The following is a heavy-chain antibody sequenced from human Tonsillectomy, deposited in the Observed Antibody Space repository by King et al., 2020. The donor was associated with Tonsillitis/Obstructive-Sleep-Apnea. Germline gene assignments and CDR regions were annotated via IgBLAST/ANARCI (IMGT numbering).Heavy chain of an antibody. CDR1: GFTFSSYP. CDR2: ISYDGSNK. J-gene: IGHJ4*02. V-gene: IGHV3-30*04. CDR3: ARDSGATVTADFDF. D-gene: IGHD4-11*01. Sequence: VQLVESGGGVVQPGRSLRLSCAASGFTFSSYPMHWVRQAPGKGLEWVAVISYDGSNKFCADSVKGRFTISRDNSKNTLHPQMNGLRADDTAVYYCARDSGATVTADFDFWGQGTLVTVSS.